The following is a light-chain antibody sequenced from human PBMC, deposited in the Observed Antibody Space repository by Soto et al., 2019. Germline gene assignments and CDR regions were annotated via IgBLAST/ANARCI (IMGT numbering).Light chain of an antibody. CDR3: QYYASSPHT. J-gene: IGKJ4*01. Sequence: EIVLTQSPATLSLSPGERATLSCRTSQSVSSVSIAWYQQKPGQAPRFLLYGTSTRATGIPDRFSGSGSGTDFTLTISRLEPEDFAVYYCQYYASSPHTFGGGAKVDI. CDR1: QSVSSVS. V-gene: IGKV3-20*01. CDR2: GTS.